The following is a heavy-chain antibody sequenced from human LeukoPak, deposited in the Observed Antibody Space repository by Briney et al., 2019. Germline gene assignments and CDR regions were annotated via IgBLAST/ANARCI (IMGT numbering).Heavy chain of an antibody. V-gene: IGHV3-30*03. J-gene: IGHJ6*02. CDR1: GFTFSSYG. D-gene: IGHD6-13*01. CDR3: ARVQQQLVLGIQDPWYYYYGMDV. Sequence: GGSLRLSCAASGFTFSSYGMHWVRQAPGKGLEWVAVISYDGSNKYYADSVKGRFTISRDNSKNTLYLQMNSLRAEDTAVYYCARVQQQLVLGIQDPWYYYYGMDVWGQGTTVTVSS. CDR2: ISYDGSNK.